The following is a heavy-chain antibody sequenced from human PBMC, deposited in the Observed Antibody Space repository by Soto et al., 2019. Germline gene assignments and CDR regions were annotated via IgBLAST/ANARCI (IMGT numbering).Heavy chain of an antibody. CDR1: GFTISTYY. CDR3: ARITRSPNSGYFDY. V-gene: IGHV4-59*01. CDR2: IYSSGST. D-gene: IGHD7-27*01. J-gene: IGHJ4*02. Sequence: SETLSHTCPFSGFTISTYYWSWIRQPPGKGLEWIAYIYSSGSTNYNPSLKSRVTISVDTSKNQFSLKLSSLTAADTAVYYCARITRSPNSGYFDYWGQGVLVTVSS.